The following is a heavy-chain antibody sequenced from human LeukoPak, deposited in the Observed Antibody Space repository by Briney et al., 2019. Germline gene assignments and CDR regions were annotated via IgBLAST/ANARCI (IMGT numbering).Heavy chain of an antibody. V-gene: IGHV4-59*08. CDR1: GGSISSYY. Sequence: SETLSLTCTVSGGSISSYYWSWIRQPPGKGLEWIGYIYYSGSTNYNPSLKSRVTISVDTSKNQFSLKLSSVTAADTAVYYCARSLWYSDAFDIWGQGTMVTVSS. J-gene: IGHJ3*02. D-gene: IGHD6-13*01. CDR3: ARSLWYSDAFDI. CDR2: IYYSGST.